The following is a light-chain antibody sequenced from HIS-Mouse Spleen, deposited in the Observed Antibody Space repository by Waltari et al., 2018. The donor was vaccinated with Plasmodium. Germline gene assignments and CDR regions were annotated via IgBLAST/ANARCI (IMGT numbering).Light chain of an antibody. J-gene: IGLJ2*01. CDR1: NIGSKN. V-gene: IGLV3-9*01. Sequence: SYELTQPLSVSVALGQTARITCGGNNIGSKNVHWYQQKPGQARVLVIYMDSNRPSGIPERFCGSNWGNTSTLTISDAQACGAAAEYCKVWDSSTVVFGGGTKLTV. CDR3: KVWDSSTVV. CDR2: MDS.